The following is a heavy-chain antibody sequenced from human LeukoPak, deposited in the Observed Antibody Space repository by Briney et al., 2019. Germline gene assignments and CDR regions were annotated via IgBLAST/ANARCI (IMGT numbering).Heavy chain of an antibody. J-gene: IGHJ4*02. D-gene: IGHD3-22*01. CDR2: IQDDGATT. CDR3: ATQSITLVVVISPFDY. V-gene: IGHV3-30*02. Sequence: GGSLRLSCAASGLTFSNFPMHWVRQAPGKGLEWVALIQDDGATTNYVDSVRGRFTISRDNSRSTVYLQMNSLKPDDTAVYYCATQSITLVVVISPFDYWGQGTLVTVSS. CDR1: GLTFSNFP.